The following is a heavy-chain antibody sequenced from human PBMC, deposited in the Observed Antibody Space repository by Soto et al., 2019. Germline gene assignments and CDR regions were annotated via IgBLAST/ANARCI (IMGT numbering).Heavy chain of an antibody. CDR2: IWYDGSNK. V-gene: IGHV3-33*01. CDR1: GFTFSSYG. Sequence: PGGSLRLSCAASGFTFSSYGMHWVRQAPGKGLEWVAVIWYDGSNKYYADSVKGRFTISRDNSKNTLYLQMNSLRAEDTAVYYCAREIAPAGYFDYWGQGTLVTVSS. CDR3: AREIAPAGYFDY. J-gene: IGHJ4*02. D-gene: IGHD2-15*01.